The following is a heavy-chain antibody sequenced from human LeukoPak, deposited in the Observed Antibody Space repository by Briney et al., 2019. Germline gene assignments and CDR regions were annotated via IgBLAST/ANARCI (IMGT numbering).Heavy chain of an antibody. CDR2: ISLNTGSI. CDR3: AKDISADLNLFVY. V-gene: IGHV3-9*03. Sequence: GRSLSLPCPPSGFTFDEYAMHLLRQAPGKALEWVAGISLNTGSIGYADSVNGRFTISRDNANNPLYLQMNSLRAEDMALYYCAKDISADLNLFVYWGQGTLVTVSS. J-gene: IGHJ4*02. CDR1: GFTFDEYA. D-gene: IGHD1-7*01.